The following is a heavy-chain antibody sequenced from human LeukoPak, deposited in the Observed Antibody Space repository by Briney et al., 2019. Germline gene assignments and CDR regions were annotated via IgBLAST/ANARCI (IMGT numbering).Heavy chain of an antibody. CDR2: ISSSGSNI. J-gene: IGHJ6*03. CDR3: ARIPRGYYYLDV. D-gene: IGHD3-10*01. Sequence: PGGSLRLSCAASGFTFSDYYMSWIRQAPGKGLEWVSHISSSGSNIYYADSVKGRFTLSRDNGKNSLYLQMNNVRAEDSAVYYCARIPRGYYYLDVWGKGTMVTVSS. V-gene: IGHV3-11*04. CDR1: GFTFSDYY.